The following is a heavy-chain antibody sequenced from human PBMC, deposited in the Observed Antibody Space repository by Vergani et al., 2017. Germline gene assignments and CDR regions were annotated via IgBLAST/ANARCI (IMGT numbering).Heavy chain of an antibody. Sequence: QVQLQQWAAGLLKPSETLSLTCAVYGGSFSGYYWSWIRQPPGKGLEWIGEINHSGSTNYNPSLKSRVTISVDTSKNQFSLKLSSVTAADTAVYYCARVEADYAGYYYGMDVWGQGTTVTVSS. D-gene: IGHD4-17*01. J-gene: IGHJ6*02. CDR1: GGSFSGYY. V-gene: IGHV4-34*01. CDR2: INHSGST. CDR3: ARVEADYAGYYYGMDV.